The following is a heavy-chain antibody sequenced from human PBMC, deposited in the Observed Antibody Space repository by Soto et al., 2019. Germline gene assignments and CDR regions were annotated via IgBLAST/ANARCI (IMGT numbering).Heavy chain of an antibody. CDR2: IYHSGST. D-gene: IGHD5-18*01. V-gene: IGHV4-30-2*01. CDR3: ARAGYSYGYY. J-gene: IGHJ4*02. CDR1: GGSISIGGYS. Sequence: SDTLSLTCAVSGGSISIGGYSGSWIRQPPGKGLEWIGYIYHSGSTYYNPSLKSRVTISVDRSKNQFSLKLSSVTAADTAVYYCARAGYSYGYYWGQGTLVTVYS.